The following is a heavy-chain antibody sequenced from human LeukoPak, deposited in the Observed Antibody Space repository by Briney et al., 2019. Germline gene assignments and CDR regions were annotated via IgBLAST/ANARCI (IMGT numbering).Heavy chain of an antibody. CDR1: GFAFSDFW. D-gene: IGHD4-23*01. CDR2: IRHDGNAK. V-gene: IGHV3-7*01. J-gene: IGHJ4*02. CDR3: ATSHDSAGND. Sequence: PGGSLRFSCAASGFAFSDFWMSWVRQAQGKGLEWVANIRHDGNAKNYVPSVRGRFTISRDNAKNSLYLQMNSLAVEDTAVYYCATSHDSAGNDWGQGTLVTVSS.